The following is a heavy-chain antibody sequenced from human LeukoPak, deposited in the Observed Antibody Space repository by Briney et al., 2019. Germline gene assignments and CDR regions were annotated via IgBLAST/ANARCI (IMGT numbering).Heavy chain of an antibody. CDR1: GFTFSSYA. CDR2: IKSKTDGGTT. V-gene: IGHV3-15*01. D-gene: IGHD5-18*01. CDR3: TRYSYGLYYFDY. J-gene: IGHJ4*02. Sequence: PGGSLRLSCAASGFTFSSYAMSWVRQAPGKGLEWVGRIKSKTDGGTTDYAAPVKGRFTISRDDSKNTLYLQMNSLKTEDTAVYYCTRYSYGLYYFDYWGQGTLVTVSS.